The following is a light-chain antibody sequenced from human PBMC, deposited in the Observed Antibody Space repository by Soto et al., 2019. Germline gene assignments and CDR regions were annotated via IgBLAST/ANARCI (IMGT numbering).Light chain of an antibody. Sequence: QSALTQPRSVSGSPGQSVTISCTGTSSDVGGYNYVSWYLHHPGKAPKVMIYDVNKRPSGVPDRFSGSKSDNTAALTISGLQAEDGADYYCCSYAGSFVVFGGGTKLTVL. CDR3: CSYAGSFVV. V-gene: IGLV2-11*01. J-gene: IGLJ2*01. CDR1: SSDVGGYNY. CDR2: DVN.